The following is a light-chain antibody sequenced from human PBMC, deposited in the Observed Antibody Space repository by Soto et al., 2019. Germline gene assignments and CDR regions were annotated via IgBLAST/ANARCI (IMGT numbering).Light chain of an antibody. J-gene: IGKJ1*01. CDR2: GAS. CDR1: QSISSIY. Sequence: VLTQSPGTLYLSPGERATLSCRASQSISSIYLAWYQQKPGQTPRLLIYGASTRATGIPDRFSGSGSGTDFTLTISRLEPEDFAVYYCQQYGSSPGTFGQGTKVEIK. CDR3: QQYGSSPGT. V-gene: IGKV3-20*01.